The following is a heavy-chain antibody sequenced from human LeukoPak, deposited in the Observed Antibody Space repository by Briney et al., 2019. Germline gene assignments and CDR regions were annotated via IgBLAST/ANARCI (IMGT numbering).Heavy chain of an antibody. CDR2: INHSGTT. CDR1: GGSLSGYY. V-gene: IGHV4-34*01. J-gene: IGHJ3*02. Sequence: SETLSLTCAVYGGSLSGYYWSWIRQPPGKGLEWIGEINHSGTTSYNPSLKSRLTISVDTSKDQFSLKLTSATAADTAVFYCARHKTGARGFDIWGQGTMVTVSS. D-gene: IGHD3-10*01. CDR3: ARHKTGARGFDI.